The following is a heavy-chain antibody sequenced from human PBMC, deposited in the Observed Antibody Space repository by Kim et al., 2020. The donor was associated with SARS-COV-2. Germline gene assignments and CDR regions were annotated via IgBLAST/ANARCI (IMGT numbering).Heavy chain of an antibody. CDR3: AKDHWRGSSSWQSNYYY. D-gene: IGHD6-13*01. CDR2: ISYDGSNK. V-gene: IGHV3-30*18. Sequence: GGSLRLSCAASGFTFSSYGMHWVRQAPGKGLEWVAVISYDGSNKYYADSVKGRFTISRDNSKNTLYLQMNSLRAEDTAVYYCAKDHWRGSSSWQSNYYY. CDR1: GFTFSSYG. J-gene: IGHJ6*01.